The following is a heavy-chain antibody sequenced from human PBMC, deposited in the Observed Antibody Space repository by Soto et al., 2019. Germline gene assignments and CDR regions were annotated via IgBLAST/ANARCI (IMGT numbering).Heavy chain of an antibody. J-gene: IGHJ4*02. CDR2: IWDDGSNQ. V-gene: IGHV3-33*01. D-gene: IGHD6-19*01. CDR1: GFTFSTHS. Sequence: GGSLRLSCAASGFTFSTHSMHWVRQAPGKGLEWVAMIWDDGSNQHYADSVKGRFTVSRDNSEHTVSLQMNSLRVEDTAVYYCGRDPPGSGWSLDYWGQGTPVTVSS. CDR3: GRDPPGSGWSLDY.